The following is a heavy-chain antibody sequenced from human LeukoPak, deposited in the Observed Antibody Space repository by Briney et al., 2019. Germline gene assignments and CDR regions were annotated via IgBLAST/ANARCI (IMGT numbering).Heavy chain of an antibody. Sequence: GASVKVSCKASGYTFTSCAISWVRQAPGQGLEWMGWISAYNGNTNYAQKLQGRVTMTTDTFTSTAYMELSSLRSEDTAVYYCARVFFYYYGSGSYYSGSDYYYYMDVWGKGTTVTISS. CDR3: ARVFFYYYGSGSYYSGSDYYYYMDV. J-gene: IGHJ6*03. CDR1: GYTFTSCA. D-gene: IGHD3-10*01. CDR2: ISAYNGNT. V-gene: IGHV1-18*01.